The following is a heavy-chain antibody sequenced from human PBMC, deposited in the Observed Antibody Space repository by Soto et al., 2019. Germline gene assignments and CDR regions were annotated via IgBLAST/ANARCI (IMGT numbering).Heavy chain of an antibody. Sequence: QVQLVQSGAEVKKPGSSVKVSCKASGGTFSSYAISWVRQAPGQGLEWMGGIIPIFGTANYAQKFQGRVTITGDESTSTAYMELSSLGSEGMAVYYCARDGIGGGAAVGLGWFDPWGQGTLVPVSS. J-gene: IGHJ5*02. V-gene: IGHV1-69*01. D-gene: IGHD1-26*01. CDR1: GGTFSSYA. CDR2: IIPIFGTA. CDR3: ARDGIGGGAAVGLGWFDP.